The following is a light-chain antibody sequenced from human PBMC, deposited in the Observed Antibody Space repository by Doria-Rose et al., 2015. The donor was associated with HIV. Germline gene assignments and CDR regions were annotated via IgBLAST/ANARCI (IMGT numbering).Light chain of an antibody. CDR3: QQAHSFPIT. J-gene: IGKJ5*01. V-gene: IGKV1-12*01. Sequence: DIRLTQSPSSVSASVGDRVTITCRASQAISNWLTWHQQKPGKAPRALIYTASTLQSGVPSRFSGSGSETDFTLTISSLQPEDVATYFCQQAHSFPITFGQGTRLEI. CDR2: TAS. CDR1: QAISNW.